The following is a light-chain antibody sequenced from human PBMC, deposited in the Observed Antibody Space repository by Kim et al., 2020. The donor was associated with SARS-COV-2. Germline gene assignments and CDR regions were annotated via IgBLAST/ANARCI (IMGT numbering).Light chain of an antibody. J-gene: IGKJ1*01. CDR3: QQYYSYPPT. Sequence: ASTGDRATITCRASQGISSYLAWYQKKPGKAPKLLIYAASTLQSGVPSRFSGSGSGTDFTLTISCLQSEDFATYYCQQYYSYPPTFGQGTKVDIK. CDR1: QGISSY. V-gene: IGKV1-8*01. CDR2: AAS.